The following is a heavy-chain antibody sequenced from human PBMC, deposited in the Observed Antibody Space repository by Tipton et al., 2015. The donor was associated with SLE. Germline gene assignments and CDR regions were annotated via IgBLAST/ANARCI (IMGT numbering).Heavy chain of an antibody. D-gene: IGHD3-16*01. CDR2: ISWDGGST. CDR3: AKDGKEGWGGYYYYGMDV. CDR1: GFTFDDYA. J-gene: IGHJ6*02. V-gene: IGHV3-43D*04. Sequence: SLRLSCAASGFTFDDYAMHWVRQAPGKGLEWVSLISWDGGSTYYADSVKGRFTISRDNSKNSLYLQMNSLRAEDTALYYCAKDGKEGWGGYYYYGMDVWGQGTTVTVSS.